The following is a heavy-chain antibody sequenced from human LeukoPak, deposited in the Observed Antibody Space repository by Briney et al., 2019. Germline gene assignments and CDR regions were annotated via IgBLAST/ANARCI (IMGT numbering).Heavy chain of an antibody. CDR2: ISYDGSNK. V-gene: IGHV3-30-3*01. CDR1: GFTFSSYA. Sequence: PGRSLRLSCAASGFTFSSYAMHWVRQAPGKGLEWVAVISYDGSNKYYADSVKGRFTISRDNAKNSLYLQMNSLRADDTAVYYCARGYCSGGSCYWNWFDPWGQGTLVTVSS. J-gene: IGHJ5*02. D-gene: IGHD2-15*01. CDR3: ARGYCSGGSCYWNWFDP.